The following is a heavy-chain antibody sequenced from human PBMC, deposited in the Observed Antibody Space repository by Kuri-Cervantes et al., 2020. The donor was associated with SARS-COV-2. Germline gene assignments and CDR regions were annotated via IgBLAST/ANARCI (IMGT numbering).Heavy chain of an antibody. CDR3: ARSQGYCTANSCSWNWFDP. V-gene: IGHV4-4*07. CDR1: GGSISSYY. CDR2: IYTSGST. Sequence: GSLRLSCTVSGGSISSYYWSWIRQPAGKGLEWIGRIYTSGSTNYNPSLKSRVTMSVDTSKNQFSLKLSSVTAADTAVYFCARSQGYCTANSCSWNWFDPWGQGTQVTVSS. D-gene: IGHD2-8*02. J-gene: IGHJ5*02.